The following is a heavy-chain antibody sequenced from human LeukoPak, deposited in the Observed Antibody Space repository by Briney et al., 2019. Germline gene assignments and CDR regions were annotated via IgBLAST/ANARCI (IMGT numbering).Heavy chain of an antibody. V-gene: IGHV3-7*01. J-gene: IGHJ6*02. CDR3: SLGQAHGMDV. CDR2: INHNGNVN. D-gene: IGHD3-16*01. Sequence: PGGSLRLSCAASGFTFSSYWMNWARQAPGKGLEWVASINHNGNVNYYVDSVKGRFTISRDNAKNSLYLQMSNLRAEDTAVYYCSLGQAHGMDVWGQGTTVTVSS. CDR1: GFTFSSYW.